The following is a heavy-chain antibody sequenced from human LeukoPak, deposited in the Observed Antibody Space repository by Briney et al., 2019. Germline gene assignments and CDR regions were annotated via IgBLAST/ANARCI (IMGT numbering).Heavy chain of an antibody. CDR3: ARDRGRIVGTTSGADY. D-gene: IGHD1-26*01. Sequence: PSETLSLTCTVSGDSISTSNYYWGWIRQSPGKGQEWIGNIYYSGITYSNPSLTSRVTISLDTSKNQFSLNLSSVTAADTAVYYCARDRGRIVGTTSGADYWGQGTLVTVSS. CDR2: IYYSGIT. V-gene: IGHV4-39*07. J-gene: IGHJ4*02. CDR1: GDSISTSNYY.